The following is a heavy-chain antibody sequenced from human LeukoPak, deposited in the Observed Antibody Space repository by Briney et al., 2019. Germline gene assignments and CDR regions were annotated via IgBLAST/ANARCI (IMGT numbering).Heavy chain of an antibody. D-gene: IGHD6-13*01. J-gene: IGHJ4*02. CDR2: IIPILGIA. CDR3: ASGAWYGDY. CDR1: RGTFSSYT. Sequence: SVKVSCKTSRGTFSSYTISWVRQAPGQGLEWMGRIIPILGIANYAQKFQGRVTITADKSTSTAYMELSSLRSEDTAVYYCASGAWYGDYWGQGTLVTVSS. V-gene: IGHV1-69*02.